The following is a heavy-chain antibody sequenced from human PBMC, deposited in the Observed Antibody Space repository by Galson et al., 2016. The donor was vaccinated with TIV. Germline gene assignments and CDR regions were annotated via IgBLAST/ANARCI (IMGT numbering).Heavy chain of an antibody. CDR2: ISNRGSMK. D-gene: IGHD5-18*01. CDR3: ARERSGNGFQNWFDP. CDR1: GFTFSSYE. J-gene: IGHJ5*02. V-gene: IGHV3-48*03. Sequence: SLRLSCAASGFTFSSYEMNWVRQAPGKGLEWVSYISNRGSMKSYAHSVKGRFTISRDNAKNSLYLQMDSLRAEDTAVYYCARERSGNGFQNWFDPWGQGTLVTVSS.